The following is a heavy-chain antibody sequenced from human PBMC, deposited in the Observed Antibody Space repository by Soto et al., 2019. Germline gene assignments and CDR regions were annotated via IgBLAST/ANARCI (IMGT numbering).Heavy chain of an antibody. J-gene: IGHJ4*02. CDR1: GFIFGSYG. V-gene: IGHV3-23*01. D-gene: IGHD6-6*01. CDR2: VSGPGDNT. Sequence: EVQLLETGGDLVQPGGSLRLSCAASGFIFGSYGMSWVRQAPGKGLEWVSAVSGPGDNTYYADSVKGRFTISRDNSRNTLYLQMNSLRAEDTAIYYCAKNGPRFHYSSSSTDLDYWGLGTLVTVSS. CDR3: AKNGPRFHYSSSSTDLDY.